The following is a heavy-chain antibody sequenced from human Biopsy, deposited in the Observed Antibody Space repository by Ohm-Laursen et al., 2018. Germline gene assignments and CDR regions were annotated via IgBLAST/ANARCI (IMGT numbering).Heavy chain of an antibody. J-gene: IGHJ4*02. V-gene: IGHV1-46*01. CDR3: ARNTGWYGDLYYFDY. Sequence: VKVSCKASGYSFTSYYMHWVRQAPGQGLEWMGMINPNGSTTSYPQIFQGRVTMTRDTSKSTVYMELSSLRSADTAVYFCARNTGWYGDLYYFDYWGQGTLVTVSS. D-gene: IGHD6-19*01. CDR2: INPNGSTT. CDR1: GYSFTSYY.